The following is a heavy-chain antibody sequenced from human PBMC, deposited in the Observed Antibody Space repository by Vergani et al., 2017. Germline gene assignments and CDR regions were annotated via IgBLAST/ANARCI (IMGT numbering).Heavy chain of an antibody. CDR2: IYTSGST. CDR1: GGSIRSGTYY. CDR3: AGAARYDGSGYYSGWFDP. Sequence: QVQLQESGPGLVKPSQTLSLTCTVSGGSIRSGTYYWSWIRQPAGKGLEWIGRIYTSGSTNYNPSLKSRVTISLDTSKNQFSLKLSSVTAADTAVYYCAGAARYDGSGYYSGWFDPWGQGTLVTVSS. D-gene: IGHD3-22*01. J-gene: IGHJ5*02. V-gene: IGHV4-61*02.